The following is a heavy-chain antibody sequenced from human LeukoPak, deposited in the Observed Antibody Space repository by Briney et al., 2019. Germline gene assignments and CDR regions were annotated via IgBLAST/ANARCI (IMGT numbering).Heavy chain of an antibody. CDR3: ARRGGYYGSGSLPLYYYYYYMDV. V-gene: IGHV4-34*01. J-gene: IGHJ6*03. CDR2: INHSGST. D-gene: IGHD3-10*01. Sequence: PSETLSLTCAVYGGSFSGYYWSWIRQPPGKGLEWIGEINHSGSTNYNPSLKSRVTISVDTSKNQFSLKLSSVTAADTAVYYCARRGGYYGSGSLPLYYYYYYMDVWGKGTTVTISS. CDR1: GGSFSGYY.